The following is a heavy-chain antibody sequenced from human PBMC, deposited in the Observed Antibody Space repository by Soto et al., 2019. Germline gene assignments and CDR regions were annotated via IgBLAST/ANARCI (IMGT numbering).Heavy chain of an antibody. Sequence: WGSLRLSCEASGFTFSDYWMSWVRQAPGKGPERVANIKFDGSEKQYVDSVRGRFTISRDNSRSSLSLQMNSLRAGDTAVYYCVKDGGYCPSSTGYAPRNHYFDSWGQGTLVTVSS. CDR1: GFTFSDYW. CDR3: VKDGGYCPSSTGYAPRNHYFDS. D-gene: IGHD2-2*01. V-gene: IGHV3-7*03. J-gene: IGHJ4*02. CDR2: IKFDGSEK.